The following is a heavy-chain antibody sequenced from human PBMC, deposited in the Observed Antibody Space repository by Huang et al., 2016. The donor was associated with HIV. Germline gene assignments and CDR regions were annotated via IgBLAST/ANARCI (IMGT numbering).Heavy chain of an antibody. Sequence: EVQLVESGGGLVKPGGFLRLSCAASEISFISYSMNGVRQSPGKVRDVVASVSGVGTYIYDEDSVRGRFSVSRDNAKNSLYLHMKKLRADDTAVYYCARDRGSYYDSPGYYDAFDLWGQGTRVIVSS. D-gene: IGHD3-9*01. J-gene: IGHJ3*01. CDR2: VSGVGTYI. CDR3: ARDRGSYYDSPGYYDAFDL. V-gene: IGHV3-21*02. CDR1: EISFISYS.